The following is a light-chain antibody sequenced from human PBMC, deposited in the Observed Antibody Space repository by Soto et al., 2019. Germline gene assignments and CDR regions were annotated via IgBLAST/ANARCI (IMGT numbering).Light chain of an antibody. CDR1: QSVSFNY. V-gene: IGKV3D-20*01. J-gene: IGKJ2*01. CDR3: QQYGSSPYT. Sequence: EIVLTQSPGTLSLSPGERATLSCGASQSVSFNYLAWYQQKVGLAPRLLIYDASRSATGTPDRFSGSGSGTYFTLTISRLEPEDFAVYVCQQYGSSPYTFGQGTNLEIK. CDR2: DAS.